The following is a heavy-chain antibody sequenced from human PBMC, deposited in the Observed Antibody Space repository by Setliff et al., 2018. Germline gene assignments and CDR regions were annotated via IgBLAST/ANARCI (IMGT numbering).Heavy chain of an antibody. CDR2: ISAYNGKT. CDR3: LRLVRYCTKIACQATSGDEV. J-gene: IGHJ4*02. V-gene: IGHV1-18*01. CDR1: GYTLSNSI. D-gene: IGHD2-8*01. Sequence: ASVKVSCKASGYTLSNSILSWARQAPGQGLEWVGWISAYNGKTYSAQKFQDRVTLTTHTSTNMGYLELRGLRSDDTAVYYCLRLVRYCTKIACQATSGDEVWGLGTLVTVSS.